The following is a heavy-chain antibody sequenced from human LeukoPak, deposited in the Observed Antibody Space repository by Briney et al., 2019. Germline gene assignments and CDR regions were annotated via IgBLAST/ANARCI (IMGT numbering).Heavy chain of an antibody. V-gene: IGHV3-23*01. J-gene: IGHJ3*02. CDR3: ARAWYFAFDI. CDR1: GFTFSSYA. D-gene: IGHD2-15*01. CDR2: ISGSGGST. Sequence: GGSLRLSCAASGFTFSSYAMSWVRQAPGKGLEWVSAISGSGGSTYCADSVKGRFTISRDNTKNSLYLQMNSLRAEDTAVYYCARAWYFAFDIWGQGTMVTVSS.